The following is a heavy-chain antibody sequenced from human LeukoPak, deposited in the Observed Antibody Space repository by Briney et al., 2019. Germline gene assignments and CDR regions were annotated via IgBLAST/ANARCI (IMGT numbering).Heavy chain of an antibody. J-gene: IGHJ4*02. Sequence: ASVKVSCKASGYTFSNFGINCVRQAPGQGLEWMGWISGNNDNPNYGQKFQGRFALTTDSSTSTAYMELRNLRSDDTAVYFCARDGTSTDDYWGQGTLVTVSS. CDR2: ISGNNDNP. CDR3: ARDGTSTDDY. V-gene: IGHV1-18*01. D-gene: IGHD4-17*01. CDR1: GYTFSNFG.